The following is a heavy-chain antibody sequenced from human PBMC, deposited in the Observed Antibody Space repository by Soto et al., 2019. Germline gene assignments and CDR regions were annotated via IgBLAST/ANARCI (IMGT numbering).Heavy chain of an antibody. CDR3: AREIVIYGTAYYYHPLGV. CDR1: GYTFTGYY. D-gene: IGHD3-10*01. Sequence: ASVKVSCKASGYTFTGYYIHWVRQAPGQRLEWMGYINPNSGGPNYAQKFQGRVTMTRDTSISTAYMELNSLRAEDTAVYYCAREIVIYGTAYYYHPLGVWGQGTTVTVSS. CDR2: INPNSGGP. V-gene: IGHV1-2*02. J-gene: IGHJ6*02.